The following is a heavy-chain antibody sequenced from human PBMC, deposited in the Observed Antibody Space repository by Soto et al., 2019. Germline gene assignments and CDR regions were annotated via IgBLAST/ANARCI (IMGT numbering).Heavy chain of an antibody. CDR2: IVPIYRTA. CDR3: ARDSGAKLSSS. Sequence: QVQLVQSGAEVKKPGSSVKVSCKASGGTFSSYRINWVRQAPGQGLEWVGGIVPIYRTADYPQKFQGRATITPHASARTAYMELRSLKSQDTAVYYCARDSGAKLSSSWGQGTLVTVSS. D-gene: IGHD6-13*01. CDR1: GGTFSSYR. V-gene: IGHV1-69*01. J-gene: IGHJ4*02.